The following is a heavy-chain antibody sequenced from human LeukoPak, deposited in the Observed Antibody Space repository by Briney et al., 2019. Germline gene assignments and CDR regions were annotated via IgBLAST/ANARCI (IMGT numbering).Heavy chain of an antibody. J-gene: IGHJ4*02. D-gene: IGHD5-18*01. V-gene: IGHV3-7*01. Sequence: GSLRLSRGASGFIFSNYWMSWVRQAPRKGLEWVANIKQDGSEKNSVDSVKGRFTVSRDNAKNSLYLQMNSLRAEDTAVYYCARDGYSYGYPDVDFDYWGQGTLVTVSS. CDR2: IKQDGSEK. CDR3: ARDGYSYGYPDVDFDY. CDR1: GFIFSNYW.